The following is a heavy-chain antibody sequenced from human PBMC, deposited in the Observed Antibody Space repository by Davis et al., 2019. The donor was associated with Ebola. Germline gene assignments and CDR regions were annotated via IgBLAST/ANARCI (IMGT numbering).Heavy chain of an antibody. V-gene: IGHV4-39*01. CDR3: ARRRTVNWFDP. J-gene: IGHJ5*02. Sequence: SETLSLTCSVSGDSISSNYAYWGRIRQPPGKGLEWIGNINFRGTTYYSPSLKSRTTISVDTSKNQFSLQLTSVTAADTAIYYWARRRTVNWFDPWGQGTLVTVSS. CDR2: INFRGTT. D-gene: IGHD4-17*01. CDR1: GDSISSNYAY.